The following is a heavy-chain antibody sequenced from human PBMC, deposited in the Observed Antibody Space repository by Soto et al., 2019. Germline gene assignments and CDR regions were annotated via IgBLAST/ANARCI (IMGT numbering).Heavy chain of an antibody. D-gene: IGHD1-26*01. Sequence: GASVKVSCKDSGYAFTGHYIHWVRQAPEQGPEWMGEIGPESGATRYAQKFQGRVTMTRDMSITTVYLELNNLSHDDTAVYYCGRGRSGQIVVFYWGQGTPVTVSS. CDR1: GYAFTGHY. J-gene: IGHJ4*02. CDR3: GRGRSGQIVVFY. V-gene: IGHV1-2*02. CDR2: IGPESGAT.